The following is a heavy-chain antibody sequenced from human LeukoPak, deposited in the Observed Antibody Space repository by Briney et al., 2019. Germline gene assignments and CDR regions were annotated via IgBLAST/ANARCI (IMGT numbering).Heavy chain of an antibody. Sequence: PSETLSLTCTVSGGSISSYYWSWIRQPAGKGLEWIGRIYTSGSTNYNPSLKSRVTISVDTSKNQFSLKLSPVTAADTAVYYCAREGVVVPAAIGYYYMDVWGKGTTVTVSS. CDR1: GGSISSYY. D-gene: IGHD2-2*01. J-gene: IGHJ6*03. CDR3: AREGVVVPAAIGYYYMDV. V-gene: IGHV4-4*07. CDR2: IYTSGST.